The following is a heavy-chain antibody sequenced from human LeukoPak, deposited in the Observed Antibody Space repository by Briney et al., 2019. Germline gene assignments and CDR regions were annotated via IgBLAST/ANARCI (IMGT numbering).Heavy chain of an antibody. D-gene: IGHD6-19*01. CDR3: ARDDQWLIPFDY. Sequence: SETLSLTCTVSGGSINSYYWNWIRQPPGKGLEWIGYIYYSGSTNYNPSLKSRVTISVDTSKNQFSLRLNSVTAADTAVYYCARDDQWLIPFDYWGQGTLVTVSS. V-gene: IGHV4-59*01. CDR1: GGSINSYY. J-gene: IGHJ4*02. CDR2: IYYSGST.